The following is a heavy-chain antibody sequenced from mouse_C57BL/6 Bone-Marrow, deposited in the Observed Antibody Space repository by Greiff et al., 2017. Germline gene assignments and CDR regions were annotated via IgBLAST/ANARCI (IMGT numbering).Heavy chain of an antibody. J-gene: IGHJ4*01. CDR3: AREVCHPYYCAMDY. D-gene: IGHD6-2*01. Sequence: QVQLQQPGAELVKPGASVKMSCKASGYTFTSYWITWVKQRPGQGLEWIGDIYPGSGSTNYNEKFKSKATLTVDTSSSTAYMQLSSLTSEDSAVYYCAREVCHPYYCAMDYWGQGTSVTVSS. CDR2: IYPGSGST. V-gene: IGHV1-55*01. CDR1: GYTFTSYW.